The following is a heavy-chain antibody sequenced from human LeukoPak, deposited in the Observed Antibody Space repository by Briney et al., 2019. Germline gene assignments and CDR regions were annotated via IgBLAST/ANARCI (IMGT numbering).Heavy chain of an antibody. D-gene: IGHD2-15*01. CDR3: ARGVGWSTFDY. J-gene: IGHJ4*02. CDR1: GFTFSSYS. CDR2: ISSCSSYI. Sequence: GGSLRLSCAASGFTFSSYSMNWVRQAPGKGVECVSFISSCSSYIYYAPSVKGRFTISRDNAKNSLYLQMNSLRAEDTAVYYCARGVGWSTFDYWGQGTLVTVSS. V-gene: IGHV3-21*01.